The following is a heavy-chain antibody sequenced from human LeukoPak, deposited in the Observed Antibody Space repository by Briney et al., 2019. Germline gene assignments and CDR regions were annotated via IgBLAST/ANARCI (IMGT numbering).Heavy chain of an antibody. J-gene: IGHJ4*02. CDR2: ISRSGSPI. CDR3: ARVRYNSGYIFDF. Sequence: GGSLRLSCAASGFTFSNYPMNWVRQAPGKGLEWISYISRSGSPIYYADSVRGRFTISRDNAKNSLYLQMSSLRAEDTAVYYCARVRYNSGYIFDFWGQGTLVTVSS. D-gene: IGHD5-18*01. CDR1: GFTFSNYP. V-gene: IGHV3-48*03.